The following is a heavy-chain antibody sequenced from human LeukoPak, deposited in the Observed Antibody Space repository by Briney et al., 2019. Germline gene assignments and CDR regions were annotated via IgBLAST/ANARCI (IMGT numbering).Heavy chain of an antibody. D-gene: IGHD4-17*01. V-gene: IGHV4-39*01. CDR1: GGSISSSTYY. J-gene: IGHJ5*02. Sequence: PSETLSLTCTVSGGSISSSTYYWGWIRQPPGKGLEWIGSIYYSGSTYYNPSLKSRVTISVDTSKNQFPLKVNSVTAADTAVYYCARLGDYGAYLNWFDPWGQGTLVTVSS. CDR3: ARLGDYGAYLNWFDP. CDR2: IYYSGST.